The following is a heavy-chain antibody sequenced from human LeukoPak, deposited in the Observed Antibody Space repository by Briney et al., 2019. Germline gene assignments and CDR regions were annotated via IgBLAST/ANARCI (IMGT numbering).Heavy chain of an antibody. Sequence: GGSLRLSCAASGLTFSSYSMNWVRQAPGKGLEWVSSISSSSSYIYYADSVKGRFTISRDNAKNSLYLQMNSLRAEDTAVYYCARDLFSSDAFDIWGQGTMVTVSS. CDR1: GLTFSSYS. J-gene: IGHJ3*02. CDR2: ISSSSSYI. CDR3: ARDLFSSDAFDI. V-gene: IGHV3-21*01. D-gene: IGHD3-3*02.